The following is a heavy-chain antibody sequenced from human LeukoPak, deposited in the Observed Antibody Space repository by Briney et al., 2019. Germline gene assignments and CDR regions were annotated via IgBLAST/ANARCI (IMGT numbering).Heavy chain of an antibody. D-gene: IGHD3-16*01. CDR1: GGSNSSYY. Sequence: PSETLSLTCTVSGGSNSSYYWSWIRQPPGKGLEWIGYIYYSGSTNYNPSLKSRVTISVDTSKNQFSLKLSSVTAADTAVYYCATLYRKIPPKGGTIGDYWGQGTLVTVSS. CDR3: ATLYRKIPPKGGTIGDY. J-gene: IGHJ4*02. CDR2: IYYSGST. V-gene: IGHV4-59*08.